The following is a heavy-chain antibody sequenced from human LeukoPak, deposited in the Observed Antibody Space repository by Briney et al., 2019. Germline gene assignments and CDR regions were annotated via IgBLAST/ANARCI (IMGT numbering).Heavy chain of an antibody. CDR1: GFTFSSYA. D-gene: IGHD3-3*01. CDR2: ISHDGSSK. J-gene: IGHJ6*02. Sequence: GSLRLSCVASGFTFSSYAMHWVRQAPGKGLEWVAVISHDGSSKFYAGSVKGRYTISRDNSKNTVYLQMNSLRAEDTAVYYCARGRNKNYDFWSGYYMSYYYGMDVWGQGTTVTVSS. CDR3: ARGRNKNYDFWSGYYMSYYYGMDV. V-gene: IGHV3-30-3*01.